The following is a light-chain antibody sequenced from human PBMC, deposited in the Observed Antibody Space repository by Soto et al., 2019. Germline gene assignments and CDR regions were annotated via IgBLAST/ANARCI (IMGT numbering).Light chain of an antibody. CDR3: TKWHGTRSVVL. J-gene: IGLJ2*01. Sequence: QSALTQPASVSGSPGQSITISCTGTSSDVGGYNYVSWYQQHPGKAPKLMIYDISNRPSGVSNRFSGSKSGNTPSLTISGLRAEDGVDYYCTKWHGTRSVVLFGGGTKVTVL. V-gene: IGLV2-14*01. CDR2: DIS. CDR1: SSDVGGYNY.